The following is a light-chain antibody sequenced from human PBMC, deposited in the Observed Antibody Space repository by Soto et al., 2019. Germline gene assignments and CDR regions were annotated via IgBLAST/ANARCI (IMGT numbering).Light chain of an antibody. J-gene: IGLJ3*02. Sequence: QSALTQPASVSGSPGQSITISCTGTSSDVGGYNYVSWYQHHPGKAPKLIIYEVNNRPSGVSNRFSGSKSGNTASLTISGLQAEDEADYYCRSYTTSSTLVFGGGTKLTVL. CDR3: RSYTTSSTLV. V-gene: IGLV2-14*01. CDR2: EVN. CDR1: SSDVGGYNY.